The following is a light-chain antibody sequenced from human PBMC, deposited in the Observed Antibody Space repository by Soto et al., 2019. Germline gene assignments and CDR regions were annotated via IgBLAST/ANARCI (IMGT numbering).Light chain of an antibody. CDR1: SSDVGASDY. V-gene: IGLV2-8*01. J-gene: IGLJ1*01. CDR2: EVN. CDR3: ISHSYTSDV. Sequence: QSALTQPPSASGSPGQSVAISCTGTSSDVGASDYVSWYQQHSGKAPKLLLYEVNKRPSGLPDRFSGSKSGNTASLTVSALQADDEADYYCISHSYTSDVLGTGTNLTVL.